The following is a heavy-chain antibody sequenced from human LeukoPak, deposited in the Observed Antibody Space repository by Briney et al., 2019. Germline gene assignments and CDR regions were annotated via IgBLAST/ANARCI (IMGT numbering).Heavy chain of an antibody. CDR2: ISSSSSTI. D-gene: IGHD5-18*01. V-gene: IGHV3-48*01. J-gene: IGHJ4*02. CDR1: GFTFSSYS. Sequence: GGSLRLSCAASGFTFSSYSMNWVRQAPGKGLEWVSYISSSSSTIYYADSVKGRFTISRDNSKNTLYLQMGSLRAEDMAVYYCARALLGGYSYDYWGQGTLVTVSS. CDR3: ARALLGGYSYDY.